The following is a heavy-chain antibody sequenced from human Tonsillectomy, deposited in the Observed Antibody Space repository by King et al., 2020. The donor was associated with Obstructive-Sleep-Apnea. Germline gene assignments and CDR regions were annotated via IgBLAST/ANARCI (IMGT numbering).Heavy chain of an antibody. CDR3: TRRLINYAIDS. CDR2: IFYCGSP. D-gene: IGHD4-11*01. Sequence: QLQESGPGLVKPSETLSLTCTVSGGSITHTNYYLGLVRQSPGMGLEGSGNIFYCGSPNYNPSLNSLVSISADTSKNQFSLDLSSVTAADTAIYYCTRRLINYAIDSWGQGTLVTVSS. V-gene: IGHV4-39*07. CDR1: GGSITHTNYY. J-gene: IGHJ4*02.